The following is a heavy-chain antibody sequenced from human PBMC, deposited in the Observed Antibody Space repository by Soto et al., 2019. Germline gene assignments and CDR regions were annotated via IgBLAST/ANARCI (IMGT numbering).Heavy chain of an antibody. CDR1: GFTFSSST. CDR3: ARGGGGKWEP. J-gene: IGHJ4*02. Sequence: QVQLVESGGGVVQPGRSLRLSCAASGFTFSSSTMYWVRQAPGKGLEWMAIISSDENNKYYADSVKGRFIISRDNSKNTLYLQINSLRPEDTAVYYCARGGGGKWEPWGQGPLVTVSS. V-gene: IGHV3-30-3*01. D-gene: IGHD1-26*01. CDR2: ISSDENNK.